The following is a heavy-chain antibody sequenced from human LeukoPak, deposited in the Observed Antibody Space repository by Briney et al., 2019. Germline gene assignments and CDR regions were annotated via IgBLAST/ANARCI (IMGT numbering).Heavy chain of an antibody. CDR3: ARAESGQWYIDY. CDR2: IYSGGST. J-gene: IGHJ4*02. D-gene: IGHD6-19*01. CDR1: GFTVSSNY. V-gene: IGHV3-66*01. Sequence: GGSLRLSCAASGFTVSSNYMSWVRQAPGKGLEWVSLIYSGGSTYYADSVRGRFTISRDNSKNTLYLQMNSLRAEDTAVYYCARAESGQWYIDYWGQGTLVTVSS.